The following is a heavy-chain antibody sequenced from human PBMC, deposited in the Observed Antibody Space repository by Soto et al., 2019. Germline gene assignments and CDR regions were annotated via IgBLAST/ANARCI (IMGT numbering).Heavy chain of an antibody. CDR2: IGSGGGTI. J-gene: IGHJ4*02. V-gene: IGHV3-11*01. CDR3: SRYVISRSTYFDS. Sequence: PGGSLRLSCAASGFTFRDYYMSWIRQAPGKGLEWISYIGSGGGTIYYADSVKGRFTISRDNAKNSLYLQLNSLRAEDTAVYYCSRYVISRSTYFDSWGQGTLVTVSS. CDR1: GFTFRDYY. D-gene: IGHD3-16*02.